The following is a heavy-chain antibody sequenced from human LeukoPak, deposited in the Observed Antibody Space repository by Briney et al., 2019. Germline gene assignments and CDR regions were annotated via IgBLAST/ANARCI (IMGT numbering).Heavy chain of an antibody. Sequence: SETLSLTCTVSGGSISSNSYYWGWIRQPPGKGLEWIGSIYYSGSTYYNPSLKSRVTISVDTSKNQFSLKLSSVTAADTAVYYCARREDCSSTSCYGDYWGQGTLVTVSS. D-gene: IGHD2-2*01. J-gene: IGHJ4*02. V-gene: IGHV4-39*01. CDR1: GGSISSNSYY. CDR2: IYYSGST. CDR3: ARREDCSSTSCYGDY.